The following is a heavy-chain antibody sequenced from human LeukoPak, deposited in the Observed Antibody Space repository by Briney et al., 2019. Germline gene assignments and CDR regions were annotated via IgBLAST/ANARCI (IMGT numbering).Heavy chain of an antibody. CDR1: GFTFSSYA. V-gene: IGHV3-23*01. Sequence: GGSLRLSCAASGFTFSSYAMSWVRQAPGKGLEWVSAISGSGGSTYYADSVKGRFTISRDNSKNTLYLQMNSLRAEDTAVYYCAKGGVDTAMVRFFYMDVWGKGTTVTVSS. D-gene: IGHD5-18*01. CDR3: AKGGVDTAMVRFFYMDV. CDR2: ISGSGGST. J-gene: IGHJ6*03.